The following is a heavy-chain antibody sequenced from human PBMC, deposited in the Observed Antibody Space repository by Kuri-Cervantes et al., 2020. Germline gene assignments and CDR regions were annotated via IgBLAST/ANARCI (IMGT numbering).Heavy chain of an antibody. CDR1: GFTFSNAW. D-gene: IGHD1-26*01. CDR2: IKNKPGGETA. J-gene: IGHJ4*02. V-gene: IGHV3-15*01. Sequence: GGSLRLSCAGSGFTFSNAWMSWARQAPGKGLEWVGRIKNKPGGETAEYAAPVKGRFTISRDDSKNTLYLQMNSLKTEDTAVYYCAKDFPEGEGSFDYWGQGTLVTVSS. CDR3: AKDFPEGEGSFDY.